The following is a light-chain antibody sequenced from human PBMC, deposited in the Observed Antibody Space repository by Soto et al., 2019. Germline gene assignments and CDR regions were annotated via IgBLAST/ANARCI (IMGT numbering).Light chain of an antibody. CDR3: QQYNSYRWT. V-gene: IGKV1-5*01. CDR1: QSISSW. J-gene: IGKJ1*01. CDR2: HAS. Sequence: DIQMTQSPSTLSASVGDRVTVTCRASQSISSWLAWYQQKPGKAPRLLIYHASNLESGVPSRFSGSGSGTEFTLTISSLQPDDFATYYCQQYNSYRWTFGQGTKVDIK.